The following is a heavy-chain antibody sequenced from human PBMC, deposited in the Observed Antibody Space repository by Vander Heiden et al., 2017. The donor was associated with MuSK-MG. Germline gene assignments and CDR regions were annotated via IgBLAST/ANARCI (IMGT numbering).Heavy chain of an antibody. J-gene: IGHJ6*03. Sequence: EVQLLESGGGLVQPGGSLRLSCAASGFTFSSYAMSCVRQAPGKGLEWVSAISGSGGSTYYADSVKGRFTISRDNSKNTLYLQMNSLRAEDTAVYYCAKKISASITIFGVEAISSYYYMDVWGKGTTVTVSS. V-gene: IGHV3-23*01. CDR3: AKKISASITIFGVEAISSYYYMDV. CDR2: ISGSGGST. D-gene: IGHD3-3*01. CDR1: GFTFSSYA.